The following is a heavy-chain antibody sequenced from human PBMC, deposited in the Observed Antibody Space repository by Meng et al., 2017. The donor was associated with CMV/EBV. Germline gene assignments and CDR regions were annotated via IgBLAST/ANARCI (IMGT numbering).Heavy chain of an antibody. J-gene: IGHJ4*02. V-gene: IGHV3-73*01. Sequence: GESLKISCAASGFTFSGSAMHWVRQASGKGLEWVGRIRSKANSYATAYAASVKGRFTIPRDDSKNTAYLQMNSLKTEDTAVYYCTTPRRDGYNYYFDYWGQGTLVTVSS. CDR2: IRSKANSYAT. CDR3: TTPRRDGYNYYFDY. CDR1: GFTFSGSA. D-gene: IGHD5-24*01.